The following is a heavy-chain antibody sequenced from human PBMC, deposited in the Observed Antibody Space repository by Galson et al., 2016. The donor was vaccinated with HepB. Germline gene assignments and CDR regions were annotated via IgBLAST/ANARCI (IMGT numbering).Heavy chain of an antibody. D-gene: IGHD1-7*01. CDR1: GFTFSSYN. CDR2: IWYGGSNK. Sequence: SLRLSCAASGFTFSSYNIHWVRQAPGKGLEWVAVIWYGGSNKYYADSVKGRFTISRVNSKNTLYLQMNSLRAEDTAVYYCARDRTYHWNYVDYFDYWGQGTLVTVSS. CDR3: ARDRTYHWNYVDYFDY. J-gene: IGHJ4*02. V-gene: IGHV3-33*01.